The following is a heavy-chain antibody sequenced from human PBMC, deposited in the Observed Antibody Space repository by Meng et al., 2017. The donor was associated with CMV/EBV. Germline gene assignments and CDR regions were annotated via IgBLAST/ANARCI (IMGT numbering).Heavy chain of an antibody. D-gene: IGHD3-3*01. CDR1: GCTFSSYT. Sequence: SSVNVSCKASGCTFSSYTISWVRQAPGQGLEWMGRIIPILGIANYAQKFQGRVTITADKSTSTAYMELSSLRSEDTAVYYCARASGLWSGYYAVEYYYYGMDVWGQGTTVTVSS. V-gene: IGHV1-69*02. J-gene: IGHJ6*02. CDR3: ARASGLWSGYYAVEYYYYGMDV. CDR2: IIPILGIA.